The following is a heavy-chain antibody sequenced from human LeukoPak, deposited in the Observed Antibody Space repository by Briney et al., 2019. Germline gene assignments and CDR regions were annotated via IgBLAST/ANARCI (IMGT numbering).Heavy chain of an antibody. CDR1: GFTFINYE. CDR2: ISSSSSFI. J-gene: IGHJ3*02. CDR3: ARDRIIYGDYGDAFDI. D-gene: IGHD4-17*01. Sequence: GGSLRLSCAASGFTFINYEMNWVRQAPGRGLEWVSSISSSSSFIYYADSLKGRFTISRDNAKNSLYLQMNSLRAEDTAVYYCARDRIIYGDYGDAFDIWGQGTMVTVSS. V-gene: IGHV3-21*01.